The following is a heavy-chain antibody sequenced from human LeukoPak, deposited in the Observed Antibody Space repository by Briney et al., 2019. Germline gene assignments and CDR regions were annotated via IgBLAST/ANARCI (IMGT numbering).Heavy chain of an antibody. Sequence: GGSLRLSCAASGFTFSSYSMNWVRQAPGEGLEWVSFISTTSDYTYYADSVKGRFTTSRYNAKNSLYLQMNSLRAEDTAVYYCVRAYSGRYGLGYYYMDVWGKGTTVTVSS. CDR3: VRAYSGRYGLGYYYMDV. CDR1: GFTFSSYS. V-gene: IGHV3-21*01. CDR2: ISTTSDYT. J-gene: IGHJ6*03. D-gene: IGHD1-26*01.